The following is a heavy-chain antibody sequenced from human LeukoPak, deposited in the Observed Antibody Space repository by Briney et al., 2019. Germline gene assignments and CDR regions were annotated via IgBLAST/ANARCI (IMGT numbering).Heavy chain of an antibody. D-gene: IGHD2-15*01. Sequence: SETLSLTCAVYGGPFSGYYWSWIRQPPGKGLEWIGEINHSGSTNYNPSLKSRVTISVDTSKNQFSLKLSSVTAADTAVYYCARHAVCSGGSCYSPRGFDYWGQGTLVTVSS. V-gene: IGHV4-34*01. J-gene: IGHJ4*02. CDR3: ARHAVCSGGSCYSPRGFDY. CDR1: GGPFSGYY. CDR2: INHSGST.